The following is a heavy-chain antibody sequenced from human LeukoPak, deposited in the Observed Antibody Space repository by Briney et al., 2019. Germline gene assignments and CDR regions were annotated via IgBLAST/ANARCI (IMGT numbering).Heavy chain of an antibody. D-gene: IGHD6-19*01. CDR2: ISTSGDST. V-gene: IGHV3-21*01. Sequence: GGSLRLSCAASGFTFSSQNMNWARQAPGKGLEWVAYISTSGDSTKYADSVEGRFTISRDNVENSLYLLMNSLRVDDTAVYYCVKNGWLDYWGQGIAVTVSP. J-gene: IGHJ4*02. CDR3: VKNGWLDY. CDR1: GFTFSSQN.